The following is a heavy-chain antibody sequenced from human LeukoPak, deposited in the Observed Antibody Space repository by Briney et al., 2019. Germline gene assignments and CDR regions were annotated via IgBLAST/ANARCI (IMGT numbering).Heavy chain of an antibody. D-gene: IGHD1-14*01. CDR1: GGSISSGGYY. CDR3: ASSQPGRRGFDY. V-gene: IGHV4-31*03. CDR2: IYYSGST. Sequence: PSETLSLTYTVSGGSISSGGYYWSWIRQHPGKGLEWIGYIYYSGSTYYNPSLKSRVTISVDTSKNQFSLKLSSVTAADTAVYYCASSQPGRRGFDYWGQGTLVTVSS. J-gene: IGHJ4*02.